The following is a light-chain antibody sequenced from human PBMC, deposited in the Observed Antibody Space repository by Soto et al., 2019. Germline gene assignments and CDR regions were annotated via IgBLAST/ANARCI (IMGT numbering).Light chain of an antibody. CDR3: CSYAGSSTVV. V-gene: IGLV2-23*01. CDR2: EDS. CDR1: SSDVGSYNL. J-gene: IGLJ2*01. Sequence: QSVLTQPASVSGSPGQSITISCTGTSSDVGSYNLVSWYQQYPGKVPKLMIYEDSKRPSGVSNRFSGSKSANTASLTISGLQAEDEADYYCCSYAGSSTVVFGGGTKLTV.